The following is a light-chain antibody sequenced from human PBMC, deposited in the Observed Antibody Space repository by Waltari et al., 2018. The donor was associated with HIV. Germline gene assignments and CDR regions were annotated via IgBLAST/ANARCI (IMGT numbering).Light chain of an antibody. CDR2: EVS. V-gene: IGLV2-8*01. CDR3: ISYAGINTPCV. CDR1: SSDVGGDNS. Sequence: QSALTQPPSASGSAGPSVTISCTGTSSDVGGDNSASWYQQRPGKVPKLMIYEVSKRPSGVPDRFSGSKSGNTASLTVSGLQPEDEADYYCISYAGINTPCVFGSGTKVTVL. J-gene: IGLJ1*01.